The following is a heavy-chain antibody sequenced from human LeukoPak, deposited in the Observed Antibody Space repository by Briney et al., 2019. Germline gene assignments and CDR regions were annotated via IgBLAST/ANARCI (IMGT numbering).Heavy chain of an antibody. CDR1: GFTFSSYA. D-gene: IGHD2-2*01. V-gene: IGHV3-23*01. Sequence: QAGGSLRLSCAASGFTFSSYAMSWVRQAPGKGLEWCSAISGSGGSTYYADSVKGRFTISRDNYKNTLYMQLTSMRAEDTAVYYCATSSTSRRFNDYWGQGTLVTVSS. J-gene: IGHJ4*02. CDR3: ATSSTSRRFNDY. CDR2: ISGSGGST.